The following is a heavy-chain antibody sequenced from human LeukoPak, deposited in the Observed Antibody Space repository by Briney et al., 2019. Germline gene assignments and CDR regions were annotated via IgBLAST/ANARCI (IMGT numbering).Heavy chain of an antibody. CDR2: IYYSGST. D-gene: IGHD6-6*01. Sequence: SETLSLTCTVSGGSNSNYYWCWIRQPPGKGLEWIGYIYYSGSTNSNPSLKSRVTISLDTSKNQFSLKLSSVTAADTAVYYCARAGQFISARPITFDYWGQGSLVTVSS. V-gene: IGHV4-59*01. CDR1: GGSNSNYY. CDR3: ARAGQFISARPITFDY. J-gene: IGHJ4*02.